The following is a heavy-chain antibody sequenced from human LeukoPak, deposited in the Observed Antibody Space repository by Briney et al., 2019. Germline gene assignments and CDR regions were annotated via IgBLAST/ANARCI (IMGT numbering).Heavy chain of an antibody. V-gene: IGHV3-23*01. Sequence: GGSLRLSCAASGFTFSSYAMSWVRQAPGKGLEWVSAISGSGGSTYYADSVKGRFTISRDNSKNTLYLQMNSLRAEDTAVYYCAKGGGIAAAGTTGFPYNWFDPWGQGTLVTVSS. D-gene: IGHD6-13*01. CDR3: AKGGGIAAAGTTGFPYNWFDP. CDR1: GFTFSSYA. J-gene: IGHJ5*02. CDR2: ISGSGGST.